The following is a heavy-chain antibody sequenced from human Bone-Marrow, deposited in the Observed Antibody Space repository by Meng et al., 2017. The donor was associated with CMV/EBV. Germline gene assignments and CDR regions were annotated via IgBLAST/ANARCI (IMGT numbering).Heavy chain of an antibody. CDR3: ARDHSSSSIPLDY. D-gene: IGHD6-6*01. CDR2: INPNSGGT. V-gene: IGHV1-2*02. J-gene: IGHJ4*02. Sequence: VQLVQSGAEVKMPGASMKVSWKASGYTFTGYYMHWVRQAPGQGLEWMGWINPNSGGTNYAQKFQGRVTMTRDTSISTAYMELSRLRSDDTAVYYCARDHSSSSIPLDYWGQGTLVTVSS. CDR1: GYTFTGYY.